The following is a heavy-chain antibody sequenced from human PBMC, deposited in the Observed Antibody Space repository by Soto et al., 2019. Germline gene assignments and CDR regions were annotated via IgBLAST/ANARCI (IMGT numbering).Heavy chain of an antibody. Sequence: GGSLRLSCAASGFTFISYWMHWVRQAPGKGLVWVSRINYDGSGTSYADSVKGRFTISRDNAKNTLYLQMNSLRAEDTAVYYCARVECSGGSCYSIDHWGQGTLVTVSS. V-gene: IGHV3-74*01. J-gene: IGHJ4*02. CDR3: ARVECSGGSCYSIDH. CDR1: GFTFISYW. D-gene: IGHD2-15*01. CDR2: INYDGSGT.